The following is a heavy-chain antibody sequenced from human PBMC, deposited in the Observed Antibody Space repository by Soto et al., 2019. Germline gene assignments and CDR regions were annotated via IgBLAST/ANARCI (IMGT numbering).Heavy chain of an antibody. J-gene: IGHJ5*02. CDR3: ARLGCSSTSCYTESDNWFDP. V-gene: IGHV4-31*03. Sequence: SETLSLTCTVSGGSISSGGYYWSWIRQHPGKGLEWIGYIYYSGSTYYNPSLKSRVTISVDTSKNQFSLKLSSVTAADTAVYYCARLGCSSTSCYTESDNWFDPWGQGTLVTVSS. CDR1: GGSISSGGYY. CDR2: IYYSGST. D-gene: IGHD2-2*02.